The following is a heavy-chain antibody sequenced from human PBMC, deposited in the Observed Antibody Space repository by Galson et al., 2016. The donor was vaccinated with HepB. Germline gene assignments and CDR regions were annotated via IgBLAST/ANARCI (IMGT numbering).Heavy chain of an antibody. Sequence: SLRLSCAASGFTFNTYNMNWVRQAPGKGPEWVSFISSSSTSIHYADSVKGRFTISRDNAKNSLYLQMNSLRDEDTAVYYCARDPWVDYWGQGTLVTVSS. CDR2: ISSSSTSI. J-gene: IGHJ4*02. CDR3: ARDPWVDY. V-gene: IGHV3-48*02. CDR1: GFTFNTYN. D-gene: IGHD7-27*01.